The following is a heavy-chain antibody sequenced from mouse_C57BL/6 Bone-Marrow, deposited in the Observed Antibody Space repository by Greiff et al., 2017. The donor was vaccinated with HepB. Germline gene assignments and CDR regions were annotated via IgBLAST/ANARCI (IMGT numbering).Heavy chain of an antibody. CDR1: GFTFSSYA. V-gene: IGHV5-4*01. Sequence: EVKVVESGGGLVKPGGSLKLSCAASGFTFSSYAMSWVRQTPEKRLEWVATISDGGSYTYYPDNVKGRFTISRDNAKNNLYLQMSHLKSEDTAMYYCDRDYYGSSYGGVWFAYWGQGTLVTVSA. CDR3: DRDYYGSSYGGVWFAY. CDR2: ISDGGSYT. D-gene: IGHD1-1*01. J-gene: IGHJ3*01.